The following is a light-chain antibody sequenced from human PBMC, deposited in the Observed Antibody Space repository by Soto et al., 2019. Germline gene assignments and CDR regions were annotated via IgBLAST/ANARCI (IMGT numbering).Light chain of an antibody. V-gene: IGLV2-14*03. CDR1: SNDVGGYNY. J-gene: IGLJ3*02. Sequence: QSALTQPASVSGSPGQSITISCTGTSNDVGGYNYVSWYQQHPGKAPKLMTFDVNNRPSGVSSRFSGSKSGNTASLTISGLQAEDEAVYYCSSYTSTSAHWVFGGGTQLTVL. CDR3: SSYTSTSAHWV. CDR2: DVN.